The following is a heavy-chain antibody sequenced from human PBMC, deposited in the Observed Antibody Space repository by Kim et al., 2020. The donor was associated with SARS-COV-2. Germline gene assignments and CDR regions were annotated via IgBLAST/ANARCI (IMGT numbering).Heavy chain of an antibody. Sequence: NYNPSLKSRVTMSVDTSKKQFSLKRSSVTAADTAVYYCARDGRVWERFFDYWGQGSLVTVSS. D-gene: IGHD1-26*01. J-gene: IGHJ4*02. V-gene: IGHV4-4*07. CDR3: ARDGRVWERFFDY.